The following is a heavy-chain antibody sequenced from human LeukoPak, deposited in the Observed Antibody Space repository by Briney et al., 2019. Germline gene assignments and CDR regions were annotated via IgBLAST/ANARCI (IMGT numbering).Heavy chain of an antibody. CDR2: INHSGST. CDR1: GGSFSGYY. Sequence: PSETLSLTCAVYGGSFSGYYWSWIRQPPGKGLEWIGEINHSGSTNYNTSLKSRVTISVDTSKNQFSLKLSSVTAADTAVYYCARHYGPWGQGILVTVSS. CDR3: ARHYGP. D-gene: IGHD3-16*01. V-gene: IGHV4-34*01. J-gene: IGHJ5*02.